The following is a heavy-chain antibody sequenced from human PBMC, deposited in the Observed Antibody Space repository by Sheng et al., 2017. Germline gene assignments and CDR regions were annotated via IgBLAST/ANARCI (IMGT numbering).Heavy chain of an antibody. J-gene: IGHJ4*02. CDR3: ARVICTNGVCYYFDY. CDR2: IYHSGST. CDR1: GYSISSGYY. V-gene: IGHV4-38-2*01. D-gene: IGHD2-8*01. Sequence: QVQLQESGPGLVKPSETLSLTCAVSGYSISSGYYWGWIRQPPGKGLEWIGSIYHSGSTYYNPSLKSRVTISVDTSKNQFSLKLSSVTAADTAVYYCARVICTNGVCYYFDYWGQGTLVTVSS.